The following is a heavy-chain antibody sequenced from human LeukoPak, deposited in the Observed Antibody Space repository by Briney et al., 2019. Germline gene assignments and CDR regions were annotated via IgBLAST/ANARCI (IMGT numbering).Heavy chain of an antibody. CDR1: GFAFNDFA. V-gene: IGHV3-30*02. CDR3: AKSSIMFAAGRLGSIDF. Sequence: GGSLRLSCAASGFAFNDFAMYWVRQAPGKGLDWVALIRRDGSHKYYAHSIKGRFTISRDNSKNTLYLQMSSLRAEDTAVYYCAKSSIMFAAGRLGSIDFWGQGTLVTVSS. D-gene: IGHD6-25*01. CDR2: IRRDGSHK. J-gene: IGHJ4*02.